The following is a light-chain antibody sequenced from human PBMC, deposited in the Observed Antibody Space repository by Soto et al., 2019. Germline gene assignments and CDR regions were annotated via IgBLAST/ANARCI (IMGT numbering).Light chain of an antibody. CDR3: QQVKSYPRT. V-gene: IGKV1-9*01. CDR2: EES. J-gene: IGKJ4*01. CDR1: QAITNN. Sequence: DIQVTQSPSSLSASVGDRVTITCRASQAITNNLAWYQQKPGNPPRLLIYEESTLHSGVPSRFSGRKVGTQFILTIDSLQPEDFATYYCQQVKSYPRTFGGGTKVDIK.